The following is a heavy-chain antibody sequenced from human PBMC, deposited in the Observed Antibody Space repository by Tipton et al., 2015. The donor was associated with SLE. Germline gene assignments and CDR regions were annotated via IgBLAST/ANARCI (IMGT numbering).Heavy chain of an antibody. V-gene: IGHV4-38-2*02. Sequence: TLSLTCTVSGYSISSNYYWGWIRQPPGKGLEWIGSIYHSGTTYYNSSLKSRVTISVDTSKNQFSLNLTSVTAADTAVYYCARDWALGGAFDIWGQGTMLTVSS. CDR1: GYSISSNYY. J-gene: IGHJ3*02. CDR2: IYHSGTT. D-gene: IGHD7-27*01. CDR3: ARDWALGGAFDI.